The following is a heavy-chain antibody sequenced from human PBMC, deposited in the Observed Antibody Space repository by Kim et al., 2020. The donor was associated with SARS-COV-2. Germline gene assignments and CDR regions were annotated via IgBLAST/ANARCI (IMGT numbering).Heavy chain of an antibody. V-gene: IGHV4-4*07. Sequence: YNPPLTSRVTMSVDTSKNQFSLKLSSVTAADTAVYYCARGGSGWNYYFDYWGQGTLVTVSS. D-gene: IGHD6-19*01. J-gene: IGHJ4*02. CDR3: ARGGSGWNYYFDY.